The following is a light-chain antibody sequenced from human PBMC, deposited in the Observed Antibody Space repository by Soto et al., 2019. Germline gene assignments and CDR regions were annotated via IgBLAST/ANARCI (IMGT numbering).Light chain of an antibody. J-gene: IGKJ3*01. CDR1: QSISSY. CDR3: QQSYSTHFT. V-gene: IGKV1-39*01. Sequence: DIQMTQSPSSLSASVGDRVTITCRASQSISSYLNWYQQKPGKAPKLLIYAASSLQSGVPSRFSGSGSGTDFTLTISSLQPEDFATYYCQQSYSTHFTFGPGTRGYQ. CDR2: AAS.